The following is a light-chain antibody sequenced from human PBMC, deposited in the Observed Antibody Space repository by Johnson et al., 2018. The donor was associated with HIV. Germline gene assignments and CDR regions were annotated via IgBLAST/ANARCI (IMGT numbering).Light chain of an antibody. CDR1: SSNIGNNY. Sequence: HSVLTQPPSVSAAPGQKVAISCSGSSSNIGNNYVSWYQQLPGTAPKLLIYDDYKRPSGIPDRFSGSKSGTSATLGITGLQTGDEADDYCGTWDSSLGCVFGTGTRVTVL. CDR2: DDY. J-gene: IGLJ1*01. CDR3: GTWDSSLGCV. V-gene: IGLV1-51*01.